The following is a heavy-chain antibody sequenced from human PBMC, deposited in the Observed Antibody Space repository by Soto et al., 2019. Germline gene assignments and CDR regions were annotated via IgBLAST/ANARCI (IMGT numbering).Heavy chain of an antibody. J-gene: IGHJ6*03. CDR1: GYTFTSYY. Sequence: ASVKVSCKASGYTFTSYYMHWVRQAPGQGLEWMGIINPSGGSTSYAQKFQGRVTMTRDTYTSTVYMELSSLRSEDTAVYYCARGRGCSITCFYTYYYYYYYMDVSAKGTTVTVSS. D-gene: IGHD2-2*02. CDR2: INPSGGST. V-gene: IGHV1-46*03. CDR3: ARGRGCSITCFYTYYYYYYYMDV.